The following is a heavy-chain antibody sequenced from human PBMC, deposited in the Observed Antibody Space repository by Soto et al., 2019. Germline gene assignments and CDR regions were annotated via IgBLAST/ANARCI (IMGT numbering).Heavy chain of an antibody. J-gene: IGHJ4*02. V-gene: IGHV3-30*18. CDR1: GFTFSNYG. CDR3: VKGEYYYDGSAYYPFDY. D-gene: IGHD3-22*01. CDR2: ISYDGSNE. Sequence: PGGSLRLSCEASGFTFSNYGTHWVRQAPGEGLEWVAHISYDGSNEHYTDSVKGRFTISRDNSKNTAYLQMSSLRPEDTAVYYCVKGEYYYDGSAYYPFDYWGQGRMVTVSS.